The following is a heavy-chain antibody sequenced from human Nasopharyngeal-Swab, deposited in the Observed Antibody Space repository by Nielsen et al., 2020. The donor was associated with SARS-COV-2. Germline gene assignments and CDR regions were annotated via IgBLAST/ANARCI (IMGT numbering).Heavy chain of an antibody. V-gene: IGHV4-61*01. CDR1: GGSISSSSYY. CDR3: ARDQGFLEWLN. D-gene: IGHD3-3*01. Sequence: SETLSLTCTVSGGSISSSSYYWSWIRQPPGKGLEWIGYIYYSGSTNYNPSLKSRVTISVDTSKNQFSLKLSSVTAADTAVYYCARDQGFLEWLNWGQGTLVTVSS. J-gene: IGHJ4*02. CDR2: IYYSGST.